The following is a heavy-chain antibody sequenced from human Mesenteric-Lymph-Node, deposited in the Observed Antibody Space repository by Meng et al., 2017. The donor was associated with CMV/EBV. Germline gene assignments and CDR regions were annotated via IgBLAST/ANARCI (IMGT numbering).Heavy chain of an antibody. CDR3: ARDRDFWSDYQAYYHAMDV. CDR1: GYSISSGYY. CDR2: IYYSGSP. D-gene: IGHD3-3*01. Sequence: GSLRLSCTVSGYSISSGYYWGWIRQPPGKGLEWIGSIYYSGSPYYNPSLKSRLTISVDTSKNQFSLKLNSVTAADTAVYYCARDRDFWSDYQAYYHAMDVWGPGTTVTVSS. J-gene: IGHJ6*02. V-gene: IGHV4-38-2*02.